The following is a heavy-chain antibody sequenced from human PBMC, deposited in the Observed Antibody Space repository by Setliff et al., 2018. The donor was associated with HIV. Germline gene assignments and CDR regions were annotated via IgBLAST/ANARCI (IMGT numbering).Heavy chain of an antibody. J-gene: IGHJ6*03. V-gene: IGHV1-2*02. Sequence: ASVKVSCKASGYTFIDYYIHWVRQAPGRGLEWMGWINTDNGITEYAENFQGRVAMTRDTSMSTAYMELNRLTFDDTAVYYCARAQQQLVLPSFYYYYYMDVWGKGTTVTVSS. CDR2: INTDNGIT. D-gene: IGHD6-13*01. CDR3: ARAQQQLVLPSFYYYYYMDV. CDR1: GYTFIDYY.